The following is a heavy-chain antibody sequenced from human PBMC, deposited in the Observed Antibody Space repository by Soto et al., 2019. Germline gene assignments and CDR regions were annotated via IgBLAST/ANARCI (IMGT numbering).Heavy chain of an antibody. V-gene: IGHV3-9*01. CDR3: ASFRYYDLWSGYRLASMDV. CDR1: GFTFDDYA. J-gene: IGHJ6*03. Sequence: DVQLVESGGGLVQPGRSLRLSCAASGFTFDDYAMHWVRQAPGKGLEWVSGISWNSGSIGYADSVKGRFTISRDNAKNSLYLHMNSLRAEDTALYYCASFRYYDLWSGYRLASMDVWGKGTTVTVSS. CDR2: ISWNSGSI. D-gene: IGHD3-3*01.